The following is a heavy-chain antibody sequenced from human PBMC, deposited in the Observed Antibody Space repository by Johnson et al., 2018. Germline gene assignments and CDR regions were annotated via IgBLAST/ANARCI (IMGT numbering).Heavy chain of an antibody. CDR3: ARENGCMDV. CDR1: GFAFSDSY. CDR2: ISSSGSII. J-gene: IGHJ6*04. Sequence: QLVESGGGLVKPGRSLRLSCAASGFAFSDSYMSWIRQAPGKGLEWVSQISSSGSIIYYATSVKGRFTVSRDNAKRSLYLHMGSLRAEDTAVYYWARENGCMDVWGKGTTVTVSS. V-gene: IGHV3-11*04. D-gene: IGHD1-1*01.